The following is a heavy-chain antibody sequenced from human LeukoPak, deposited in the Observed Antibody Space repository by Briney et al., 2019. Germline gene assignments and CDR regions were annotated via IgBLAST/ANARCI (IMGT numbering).Heavy chain of an antibody. CDR2: ISYDGSNK. CDR3: ARDNNWGSTHY. J-gene: IGHJ4*02. D-gene: IGHD7-27*01. V-gene: IGHV3-30*03. CDR1: GFTFSSYS. Sequence: GGSLRLSCAASGFTFSSYSMNWVRQAPGKGLEWVAVISYDGSNKYYADSVKGRFTISRDNSKNTLYLQVNTLRAEDTAVYYCARDNNWGSTHYWGQGTLVTVSS.